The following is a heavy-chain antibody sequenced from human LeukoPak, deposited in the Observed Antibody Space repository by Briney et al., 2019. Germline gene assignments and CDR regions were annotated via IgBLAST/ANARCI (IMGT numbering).Heavy chain of an antibody. V-gene: IGHV1-69*04. CDR3: ARGSIAVAGVYYYYGMDV. CDR1: GGTFSSYA. CDR2: IIPILGIA. Sequence: AASVRVSCKASGGTFSSYATSWVRQAPGQGLEWMGRIIPILGIANYAQKFQGRVTITADKSTSTAYMELSSLRSEDTAVYYCARGSIAVAGVYYYYGMDVWGQGTTVTVSS. J-gene: IGHJ6*02. D-gene: IGHD6-19*01.